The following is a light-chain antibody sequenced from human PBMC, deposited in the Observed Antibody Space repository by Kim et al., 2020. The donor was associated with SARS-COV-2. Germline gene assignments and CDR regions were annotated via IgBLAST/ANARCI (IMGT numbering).Light chain of an antibody. CDR1: SSNIGAGYD. CDR3: QSYDSSLNVVV. J-gene: IGLJ2*01. V-gene: IGLV1-40*01. CDR2: RNN. Sequence: QTVTISCTGSSSNIGAGYDVHWYRQLPGTAPKLLIYRNNNRPSGVPDRFSGSKSGTSASLAITGLQAEDEADYYCQSYDSSLNVVVFGGGTQLTVL.